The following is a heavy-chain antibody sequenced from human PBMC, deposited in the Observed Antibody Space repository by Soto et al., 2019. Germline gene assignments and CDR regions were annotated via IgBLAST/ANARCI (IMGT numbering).Heavy chain of an antibody. J-gene: IGHJ4*02. V-gene: IGHV3-7*01. CDR3: ARAYL. CDR1: GFTFSDSW. Sequence: GGSLRLSCAASGFTFSDSWMSWVRQAPGKGPEWVANIGPDGSVIYYEDSVEGRFIISRDNAKSSLYLQMNSLRAEDTAIYYCARAYLWGQGTLVTVSS. CDR2: IGPDGSVI.